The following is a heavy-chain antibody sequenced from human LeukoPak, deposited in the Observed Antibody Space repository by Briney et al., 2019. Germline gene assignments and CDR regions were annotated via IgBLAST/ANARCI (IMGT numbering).Heavy chain of an antibody. D-gene: IGHD2-15*01. CDR1: GGSISSGGYY. V-gene: IGHV4-31*03. CDR2: IYYSGST. Sequence: SQTLSLTCTVSGGSISSGGYYWSWLRQHPGKGLGWIGYIYYSGSTYYNPSLKSRVTISVDTSKNQFSLKLSSVTAADTAVYYCARESSAVVAATPWAFDIWGQGTMVTVSS. CDR3: ARESSAVVAATPWAFDI. J-gene: IGHJ3*02.